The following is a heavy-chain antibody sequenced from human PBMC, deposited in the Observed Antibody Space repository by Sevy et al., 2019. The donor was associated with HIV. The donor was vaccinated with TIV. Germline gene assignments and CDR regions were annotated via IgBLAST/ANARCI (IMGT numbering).Heavy chain of an antibody. CDR3: AASHYTSGWYPTDF. V-gene: IGHV4-59*01. Sequence: SETLSLTCTVSGGSISNYYWSWIRQPPGKGLEWIGYIYYSGSTNYNPSLKSRVTISVDTSKNQFSLQLNSVTAADTAVYYCAASHYTSGWYPTDFWGQGTLVTVSS. D-gene: IGHD6-19*01. CDR2: IYYSGST. CDR1: GGSISNYY. J-gene: IGHJ4*02.